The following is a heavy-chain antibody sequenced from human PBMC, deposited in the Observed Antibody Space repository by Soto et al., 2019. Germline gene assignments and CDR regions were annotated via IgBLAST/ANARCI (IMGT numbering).Heavy chain of an antibody. Sequence: PSETLSLTCTVSGGSISSSSYYWAWVRQPPGKGLEWIGSIYYSGTTYYNPSLKSRVTISGDTSKNQFSLKLTSVTAADTAVYYCARDKITGLFDYWGQGTLVTVSS. D-gene: IGHD2-8*02. CDR3: ARDKITGLFDY. J-gene: IGHJ4*02. V-gene: IGHV4-39*02. CDR2: IYYSGTT. CDR1: GGSISSSSYY.